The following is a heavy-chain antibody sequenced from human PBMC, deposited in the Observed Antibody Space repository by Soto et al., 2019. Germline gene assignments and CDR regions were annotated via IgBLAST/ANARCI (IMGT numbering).Heavy chain of an antibody. Sequence: GGSLRLSCAASGFTFSSYAMSWVRQAPGKGLELVSAISGSGGSTYYADSVKGRFTISRDNSKNTLYLQMNSLGAEDTAVYYCATAADYSNYGPGYYYYYMDVWGKGTTVTVSS. D-gene: IGHD4-4*01. CDR3: ATAADYSNYGPGYYYYYMDV. CDR1: GFTFSSYA. J-gene: IGHJ6*03. CDR2: ISGSGGST. V-gene: IGHV3-23*01.